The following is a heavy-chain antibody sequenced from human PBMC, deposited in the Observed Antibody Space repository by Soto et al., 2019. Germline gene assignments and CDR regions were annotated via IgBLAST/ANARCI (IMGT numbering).Heavy chain of an antibody. Sequence: GXWVKGSCKASAFTFTSSAVQLVRQARGQRLEWIGWIVVGSGNTNYAQKFQERVTITRDMSTSTAYMELSSLRSEDTAVYYRAAHGVRGAGLYYYYYGMDVWGQGTTVHVSS. CDR1: AFTFTSSA. J-gene: IGHJ6*02. CDR3: AAHGVRGAGLYYYYYGMDV. V-gene: IGHV1-58*01. D-gene: IGHD3-10*01. CDR2: IVVGSGNT.